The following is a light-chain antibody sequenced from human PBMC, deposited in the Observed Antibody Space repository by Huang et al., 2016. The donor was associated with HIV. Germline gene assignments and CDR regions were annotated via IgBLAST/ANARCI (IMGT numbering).Light chain of an antibody. Sequence: DIQMTQSPSSLSASVGDRVTINCRASQDITNSLAWYQQKSGKAPKLLLYAASTLESGVPSRLSGSGSGTDYTLNISSLQPEDYASYYCQQYYSPPRTFGQGTKVEIK. CDR2: AAS. CDR1: QDITNS. J-gene: IGKJ1*01. V-gene: IGKV1-NL1*01. CDR3: QQYYSPPRT.